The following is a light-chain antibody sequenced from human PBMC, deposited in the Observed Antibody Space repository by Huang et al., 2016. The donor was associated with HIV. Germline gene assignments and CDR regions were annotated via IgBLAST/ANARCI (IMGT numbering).Light chain of an antibody. CDR1: QGIRDD. CDR2: ASS. V-gene: IGKV1-6*01. Sequence: AIQMTQSPSSLSASVGDKVTITCRARQGIRDDLGWYQQKPGTAPKVLIYASSNLRSGVPSRFSGSGSGTDFTLTISSLQPEDFATYYCLQDHSFPRTFGQGTKVEIK. J-gene: IGKJ1*01. CDR3: LQDHSFPRT.